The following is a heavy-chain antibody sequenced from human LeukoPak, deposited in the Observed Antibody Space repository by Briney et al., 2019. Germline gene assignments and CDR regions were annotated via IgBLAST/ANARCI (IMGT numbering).Heavy chain of an antibody. D-gene: IGHD6-19*01. CDR2: IKSKNAGGTT. Sequence: PGGSLRLSCATSGLTFTSAWMGWVRQAPGKGLEWVGRIKSKNAGGTTDYAAPVKGRFTISTDDSKNTVFLQMSGLKTEDTALYYCTTDRGIAVRPLFDYWGQGTLVTVSS. J-gene: IGHJ4*02. CDR3: TTDRGIAVRPLFDY. CDR1: GLTFTSAW. V-gene: IGHV3-15*01.